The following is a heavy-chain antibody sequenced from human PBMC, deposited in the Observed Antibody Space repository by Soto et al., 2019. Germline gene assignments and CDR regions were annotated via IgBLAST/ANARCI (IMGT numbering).Heavy chain of an antibody. CDR3: AKDLVGAHQH. CDR2: ISYDGSNK. V-gene: IGHV3-30*18. J-gene: IGHJ1*01. Sequence: QVQLVESGGGVVQPGRSLRLSCAASGFTFSSYGMHWVRQAPGKGLEWVAVISYDGSNKYYADSVKGRFTISRDNSKNTLYLQMNSLRPEDTAVYYCAKDLVGAHQHWGQGTLVTVSS. D-gene: IGHD1-26*01. CDR1: GFTFSSYG.